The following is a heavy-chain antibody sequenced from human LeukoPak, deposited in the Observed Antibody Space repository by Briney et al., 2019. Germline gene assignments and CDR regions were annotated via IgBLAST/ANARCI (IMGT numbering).Heavy chain of an antibody. V-gene: IGHV3-7*01. CDR1: GFTFSSYW. J-gene: IGHJ6*03. Sequence: HPGGSLRLSCADSGFTFSSYWMTWVRQAPGKGLEWVANIKQDATEKYYVDSVKGRFTISRDNAKNSLYLQMSSLRAEDTAVYYCARVRTYVGPTMQSYYMDVWGKGTTVTISS. CDR2: IKQDATEK. D-gene: IGHD1-26*01. CDR3: ARVRTYVGPTMQSYYMDV.